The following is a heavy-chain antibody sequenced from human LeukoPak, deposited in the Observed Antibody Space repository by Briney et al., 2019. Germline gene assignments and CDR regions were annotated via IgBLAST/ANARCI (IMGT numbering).Heavy chain of an antibody. Sequence: PGESLKISCKTSGYTFTRHWIAWVRQMPGKGLEWMGIIYAGDDDVRYSPSFQGQVTISVDKSISTAYLHWSSLKASDTAMYYCARRFYGGAADFWGQGTQVTVSS. CDR3: ARRFYGGAADF. D-gene: IGHD3-16*01. J-gene: IGHJ4*02. CDR2: IYAGDDDV. V-gene: IGHV5-51*01. CDR1: GYTFTRHW.